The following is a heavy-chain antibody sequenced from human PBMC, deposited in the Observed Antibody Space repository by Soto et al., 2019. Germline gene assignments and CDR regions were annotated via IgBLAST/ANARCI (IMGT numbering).Heavy chain of an antibody. CDR3: AIIAAAPTYYYYYGMDV. Sequence: HGESLKISCKGSGYSFTSYWISWVRQMPGKGLEWMGRIDPSDSYTNYSPSFQGHVTISADKSISTAYLQWSSLKASDTAMYYCAIIAAAPTYYYYYGMDVWGQGTTVTVS. CDR1: GYSFTSYW. D-gene: IGHD6-13*01. V-gene: IGHV5-10-1*01. J-gene: IGHJ6*02. CDR2: IDPSDSYT.